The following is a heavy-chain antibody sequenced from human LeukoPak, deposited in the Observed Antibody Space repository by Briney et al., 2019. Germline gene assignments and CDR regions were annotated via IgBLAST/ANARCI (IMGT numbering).Heavy chain of an antibody. V-gene: IGHV3-43*02. CDR2: ISGDGGST. J-gene: IGHJ3*02. D-gene: IGHD4-23*01. CDR3: AKVRPRYYDGAFDI. CDR1: GFTFDDYA. Sequence: QSGGSLRLSCAASGFTFDDYAMHWVRQAPGKGLEWVSLISGDGGSTYYADSVKGRFTISRDNSKNSLYLQMNSLRTEDTALCYCAKVRPRYYDGAFDIWGQGTMVTVSS.